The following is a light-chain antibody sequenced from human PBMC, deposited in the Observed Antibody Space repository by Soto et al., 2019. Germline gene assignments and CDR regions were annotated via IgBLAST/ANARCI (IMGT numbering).Light chain of an antibody. J-gene: IGLJ2*01. CDR2: DVS. CDR3: SSYTTSSTVI. CDR1: SSDVGGYNY. Sequence: QSALTQPAPVSGSPGQSITISCTGTSSDVGGYNYVCWYQQHPGKAPKLIIYDVSNRPSGVSNRFSGSKSGNTASLSISGLQAVDEADYYCSSYTTSSTVIFGGGTKLTVL. V-gene: IGLV2-14*01.